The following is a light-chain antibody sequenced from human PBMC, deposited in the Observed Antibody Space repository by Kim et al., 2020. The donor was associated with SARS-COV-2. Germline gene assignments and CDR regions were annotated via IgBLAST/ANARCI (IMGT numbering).Light chain of an antibody. CDR3: QLRYNWPPMFT. CDR1: ERVSHN. CDR2: DAS. Sequence: SSGASAPLSCRAIERVSHNLAWDQLKPGQGPRLLMYDASNRAAGVPARFSGSGSETDFTLTISSLEPEDFAVYYCQLRYNWPPMFTFGQGTKLEIK. J-gene: IGKJ2*01. V-gene: IGKV3-11*01.